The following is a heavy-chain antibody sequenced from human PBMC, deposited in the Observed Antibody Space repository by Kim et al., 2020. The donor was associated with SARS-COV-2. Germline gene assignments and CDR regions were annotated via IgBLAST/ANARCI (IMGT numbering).Heavy chain of an antibody. V-gene: IGHV3-7*03. D-gene: IGHD6-13*01. CDR2: IKQDGSEK. J-gene: IGHJ6*02. CDR3: ARDSAAAGHIYYYGMDV. Sequence: GGSLRLSCAASGFTFSSYWMSWVRQAPGKGLEWVANIKQDGSEKYYVDSVKGRFTISRDNAKNSLYLQMNSLRAEDTAVYYCARDSAAAGHIYYYGMDVWGQGTTVTVS. CDR1: GFTFSSYW.